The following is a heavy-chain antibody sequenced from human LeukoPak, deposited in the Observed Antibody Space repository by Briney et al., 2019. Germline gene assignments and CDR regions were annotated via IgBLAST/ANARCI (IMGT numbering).Heavy chain of an antibody. Sequence: RAGGSLRLSCAASGFTFSSYAMSWVRQAPGKGLEWVSAISGSGGSTYYADSVKGRFTISRDNSKNTLYLQMNSLRAEDTAVYYCASGPIDTKDDAFDIWGQGTMVTVSS. V-gene: IGHV3-23*01. CDR3: ASGPIDTKDDAFDI. CDR1: GFTFSSYA. CDR2: ISGSGGST. J-gene: IGHJ3*02. D-gene: IGHD2-2*01.